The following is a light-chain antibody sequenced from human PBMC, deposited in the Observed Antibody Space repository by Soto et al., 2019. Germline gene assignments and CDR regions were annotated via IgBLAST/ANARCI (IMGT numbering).Light chain of an antibody. CDR3: QQRSSWMWA. V-gene: IGKV3-11*01. CDR1: RSVSIY. Sequence: EIVVTQSPATLSLSPGDRATLSCRASRSVSIYLAWYQQKPGQAPRLLIYDTSHRAAGIPARFSGSGSGTDFTLTISRLEPEDFAIYYCQQRSSWMWAFGQGTRVEVK. CDR2: DTS. J-gene: IGKJ1*01.